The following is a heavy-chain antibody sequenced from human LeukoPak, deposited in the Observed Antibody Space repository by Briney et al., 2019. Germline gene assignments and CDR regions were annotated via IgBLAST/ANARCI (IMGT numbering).Heavy chain of an antibody. CDR1: GFTFDDYA. CDR2: ISWNSGSI. CDR3: ARKGLPDY. V-gene: IGHV3-9*01. Sequence: QPGRSLRLSCAASGFTFDDYAMHWVRQAPGKGLEWVSGISWNSGSIGYADSVKGRFTISRDNAKNSLYLQMNSLRAEDTALYYCARKGLPDYWGQGTLVTVPS. J-gene: IGHJ4*02.